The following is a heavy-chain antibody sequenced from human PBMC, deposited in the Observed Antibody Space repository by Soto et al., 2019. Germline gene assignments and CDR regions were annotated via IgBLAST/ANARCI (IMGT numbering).Heavy chain of an antibody. D-gene: IGHD3-16*01. V-gene: IGHV3-7*05. Sequence: EVQLVESGGTLVQPGGSLRLSCEGSGFAFGSYWMTWVRQAPGKGLEWVANISGDGSKKSYLDSVSGRFTIFRDNAESSLYLQMNSLKDEDTALYYCARDVSRGSSRMYLDAFDIWSQGTMVSVSS. CDR1: GFAFGSYW. J-gene: IGHJ3*02. CDR2: ISGDGSKK. CDR3: ARDVSRGSSRMYLDAFDI.